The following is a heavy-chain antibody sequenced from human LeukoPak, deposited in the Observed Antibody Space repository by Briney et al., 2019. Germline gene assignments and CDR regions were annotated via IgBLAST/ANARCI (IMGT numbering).Heavy chain of an antibody. V-gene: IGHV4-61*02. CDR2: IYTSGST. Sequence: PSETLSLTCTVSGGSISSGSYYWSWIRQPAGKGLEWIGRIYTSGSTNYNPYLKSRVTISVDTSKNQFSLKLSSVTAADTAVYYCAKPYVTMVRGAVDYWGQGTLVTVSS. CDR3: AKPYVTMVRGAVDY. D-gene: IGHD3-10*01. CDR1: GGSISSGSYY. J-gene: IGHJ4*02.